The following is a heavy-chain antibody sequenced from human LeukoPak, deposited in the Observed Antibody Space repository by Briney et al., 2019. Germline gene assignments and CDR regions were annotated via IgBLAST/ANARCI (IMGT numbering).Heavy chain of an antibody. J-gene: IGHJ4*02. Sequence: GGSLRLSCAASGFTFSNAWMSWVRQAPGKGLEWVGRIKSKTDGGTTDYAAPVKGRFTISRDDSKNTLYLQMNSLKTEDTAVYYCTTALRPHYYDSSGYPDAYYFDYWGQGTLVTVSS. CDR1: GFTFSNAW. D-gene: IGHD3-22*01. CDR2: IKSKTDGGTT. V-gene: IGHV3-15*01. CDR3: TTALRPHYYDSSGYPDAYYFDY.